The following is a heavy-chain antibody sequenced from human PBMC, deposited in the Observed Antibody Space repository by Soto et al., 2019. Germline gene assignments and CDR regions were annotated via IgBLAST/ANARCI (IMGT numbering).Heavy chain of an antibody. CDR2: ISGSGGST. D-gene: IGHD2-2*01. V-gene: IGHV3-23*01. J-gene: IGHJ3*02. CDR3: AKDPGHIPFLVLPAATTLEGSDDAFDI. Sequence: GGSLRLSCAASGFTFSSYAMSWVRQAPGKGLEWVSAISGSGGSTYYADSVKGRFTISRDNSKNTLYLQMNSLRAEDTAVYYCAKDPGHIPFLVLPAATTLEGSDDAFDIWGQGTMVTVSS. CDR1: GFTFSSYA.